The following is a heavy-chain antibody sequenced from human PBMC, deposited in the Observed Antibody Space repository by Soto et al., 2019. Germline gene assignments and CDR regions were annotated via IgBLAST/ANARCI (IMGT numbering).Heavy chain of an antibody. CDR1: GGSVSSGAYY. Sequence: QVQLQEAGPGLVKPSQTRSRTCPVSGGSVSSGAYYWRWIRQPPWKGLGWIGYMVYGGNTYYNPSLKSRGTISPDTARKQFSLRLTSVTAADTAVYYCAREGGAGTGAFDIWGQGTMVTVSS. V-gene: IGHV4-30-4*01. D-gene: IGHD3-10*01. CDR2: MVYGGNT. CDR3: AREGGAGTGAFDI. J-gene: IGHJ3*02.